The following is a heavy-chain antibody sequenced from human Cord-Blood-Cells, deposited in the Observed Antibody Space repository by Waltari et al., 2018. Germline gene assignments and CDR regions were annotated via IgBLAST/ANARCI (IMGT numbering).Heavy chain of an antibody. CDR2: INHSGST. J-gene: IGHJ4*02. V-gene: IGHV4-34*01. CDR1: GGSFSGYY. Sequence: QVQLQPWGAGLLKPSETLSLTCAVYGGSFSGYYWRCIPKPPGKGLEWIGEINHSGSTNYNPSLKSRVTISVDTSKNQFSLKLSSVTAADTAVYYCARVGRYSSGWYTGGSDYWGQGTLVTVSS. CDR3: ARVGRYSSGWYTGGSDY. D-gene: IGHD6-19*01.